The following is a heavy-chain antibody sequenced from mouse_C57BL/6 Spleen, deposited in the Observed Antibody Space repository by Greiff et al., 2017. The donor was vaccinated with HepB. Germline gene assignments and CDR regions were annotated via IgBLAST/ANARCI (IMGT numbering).Heavy chain of an antibody. CDR3: ARRYYSNAMDY. Sequence: VQLQQPGAELVRPGSSVKLSCKASGYTFTSYWMHWVKQRPIQGLEWIGNIDPSDSETHYNQKFKDKATLTVDKSSSTAYMQLSSLTSEDSAVYYCARRYYSNAMDYWGQGTSVTVSS. CDR1: GYTFTSYW. D-gene: IGHD2-5*01. J-gene: IGHJ4*01. CDR2: IDPSDSET. V-gene: IGHV1-52*01.